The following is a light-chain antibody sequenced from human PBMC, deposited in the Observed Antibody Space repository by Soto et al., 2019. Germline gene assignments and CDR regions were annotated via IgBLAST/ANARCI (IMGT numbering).Light chain of an antibody. Sequence: EIVMTQSPATLSVSPGDGATLSCRVSQSVGSNLAWYQQKPGQPPRLLISGASTRATGIPARFSGSGSGTEFTLTISSLQSEDFAVYYCQQYNNWPPMFGQGTKVDI. V-gene: IGKV3-15*01. CDR1: QSVGSN. J-gene: IGKJ1*01. CDR2: GAS. CDR3: QQYNNWPPM.